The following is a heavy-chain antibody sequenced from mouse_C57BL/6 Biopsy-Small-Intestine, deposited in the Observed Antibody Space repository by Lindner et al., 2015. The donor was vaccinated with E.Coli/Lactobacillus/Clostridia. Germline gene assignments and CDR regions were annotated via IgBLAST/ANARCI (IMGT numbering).Heavy chain of an antibody. V-gene: IGHV1-53*01. J-gene: IGHJ4*01. CDR1: GNTFTGSY. D-gene: IGHD1-3*01. Sequence: SVKVSCKASGNTFTGSYVHWVRQAPGQGLEWMGRINANTGGTDYAQRFQGRVTMTRDTSISAVYMELSSLKFDDTAVYYCARSLGGSGRYYNFDYWGQGTLVTVSS. CDR2: INANTGGT. CDR3: ARSLGGSGRYYNFDY.